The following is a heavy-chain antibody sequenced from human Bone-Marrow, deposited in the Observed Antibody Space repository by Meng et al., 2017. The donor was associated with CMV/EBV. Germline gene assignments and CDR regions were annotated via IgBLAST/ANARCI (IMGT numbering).Heavy chain of an antibody. CDR2: IIPIFGTA. D-gene: IGHD1-1*01. CDR3: ARSQLERPFDY. J-gene: IGHJ4*02. V-gene: IGHV1-69*05. CDR1: GGTISSYA. Sequence: SCKASGGTISSYAISWVRQAPGQGLEWTGGIIPIFGTANYAQKFQGRVTITTDESTSTAYMELSSLRSEDTAVYYCARSQLERPFDYWGQGTLVTVSS.